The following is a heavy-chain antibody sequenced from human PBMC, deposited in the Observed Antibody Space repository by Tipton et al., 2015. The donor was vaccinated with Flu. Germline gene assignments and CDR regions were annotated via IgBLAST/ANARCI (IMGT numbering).Heavy chain of an antibody. J-gene: IGHJ4*02. CDR2: ITGSGGST. Sequence: SLRLSCTASGITFSSYAMNWVRQAPGKGLEWVSGITGSGGSTYYADSVRGRFTVSRDNFKNTLYLQMNSLRAEDTAIYYCAKEVGYCRSATCYKPFDYWGQGTLVTVSS. CDR1: GITFSSYA. D-gene: IGHD2-2*02. CDR3: AKEVGYCRSATCYKPFDY. V-gene: IGHV3-23*01.